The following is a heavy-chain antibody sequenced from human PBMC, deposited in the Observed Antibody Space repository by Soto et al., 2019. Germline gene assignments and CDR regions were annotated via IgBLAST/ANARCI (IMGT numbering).Heavy chain of an antibody. J-gene: IGHJ4*01. V-gene: IGHV1-18*01. CDR1: GYAFTTYG. CDR3: ARGRYGDY. CDR2: ISAHNGNT. Sequence: QVHLVQSGAEVKKPGASVKVSCKGSGYAFTTYGITWVRQAPGQGLEWMGWISAHNGNTNYAQKLQGRVTVTRDTSTSTAYMELRSLRSDATAVYYCARGRYGDYWGHRPLVTVSS. D-gene: IGHD1-1*01.